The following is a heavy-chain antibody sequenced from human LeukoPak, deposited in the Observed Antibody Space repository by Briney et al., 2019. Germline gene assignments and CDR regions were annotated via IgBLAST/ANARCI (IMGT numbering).Heavy chain of an antibody. J-gene: IGHJ4*02. Sequence: PGGSLRLSWAASGFTFDDYAMHWVRQAPGKGLEWVSGISWNSGSIGYADSVKGRFTISRDNAKNSLYLQMNSLRAEDTALYYCAKDIGRAIDYWGQGTLVTVSS. CDR1: GFTFDDYA. CDR3: AKDIGRAIDY. D-gene: IGHD1-14*01. V-gene: IGHV3-9*01. CDR2: ISWNSGSI.